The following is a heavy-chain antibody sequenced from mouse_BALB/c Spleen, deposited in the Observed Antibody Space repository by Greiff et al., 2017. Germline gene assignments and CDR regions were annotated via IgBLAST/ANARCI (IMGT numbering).Heavy chain of an antibody. Sequence: VQLQQSGAELVKPGASVKLSCKASGYTFTSYWMHWVKQRPGQGLEWIGEINPSNGRTNYNEKFKSKATLTVDKSSSTAYMQLSSLTSEDSAVYYCARNYDAMDYWGQGTSVTVSS. CDR3: ARNYDAMDY. CDR2: INPSNGRT. CDR1: GYTFTSYW. V-gene: IGHV1S81*02. J-gene: IGHJ4*01.